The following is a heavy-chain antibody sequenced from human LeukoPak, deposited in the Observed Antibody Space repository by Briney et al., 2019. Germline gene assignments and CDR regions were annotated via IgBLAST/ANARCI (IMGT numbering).Heavy chain of an antibody. CDR1: GYTFTTYY. V-gene: IGHV1-46*01. CDR2: INPRGGST. J-gene: IGHJ4*02. Sequence: ASVKVSCKPSGYTFTTYYIHWVRQAPGQGLEWMGIINPRGGSTSYAQKFQGRVTMTRDMSTSTVYMELSSLRSEDTAVYYCARASYSYDINGWVPFDYWGQGTLVTVSS. CDR3: ARASYSYDINGWVPFDY. D-gene: IGHD3-22*01.